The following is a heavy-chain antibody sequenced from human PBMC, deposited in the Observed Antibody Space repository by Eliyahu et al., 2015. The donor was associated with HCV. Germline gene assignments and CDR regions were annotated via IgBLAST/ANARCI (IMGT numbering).Heavy chain of an antibody. CDR3: TTMRGFRYGVDY. CDR2: IKSNADGGTT. D-gene: IGHD5-18*01. CDR1: GFTFTXAW. J-gene: IGHJ4*02. V-gene: IGHV3-15*01. Sequence: EVQWVQSGGGLVKPGGSXKXSCAASGFTFTXAWMNWVRQVPGKGLEWVGLIKSNADGGTTDYAAPVKGRFTISGDDSKNTLYLQMNSLTTEDTAVYYCTTMRGFRYGVDYWGRGTLVTVSS.